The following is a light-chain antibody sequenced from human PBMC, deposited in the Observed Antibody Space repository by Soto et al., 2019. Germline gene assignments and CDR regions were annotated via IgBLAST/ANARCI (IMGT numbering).Light chain of an antibody. V-gene: IGLV2-14*01. J-gene: IGLJ1*01. Sequence: QSVLTQPASVSGSPGQSVTISCTGTICDIGAYNYVCLYQQHSGKAPKLIIYEVSYRPSGVSNRFSGSKSGNTAPLTISGLQAEDETDYYCFSYTSSATYVFGTGTKVTVL. CDR2: EVS. CDR3: FSYTSSATYV. CDR1: ICDIGAYNY.